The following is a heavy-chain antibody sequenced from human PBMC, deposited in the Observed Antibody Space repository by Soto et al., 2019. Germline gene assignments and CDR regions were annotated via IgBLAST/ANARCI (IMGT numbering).Heavy chain of an antibody. J-gene: IGHJ6*02. D-gene: IGHD4-17*01. Sequence: GASVKVSCKASGYTFTGYYMHWVRQAPGQGLEWMGWINPNSGGTNYAQKFQGRVTMTRDTSISTAYMELSRLRSDDTAVYYCAREFNPTRYGDYDYYYYGMDVWGQGTTVTVSS. CDR2: INPNSGGT. CDR3: AREFNPTRYGDYDYYYYGMDV. CDR1: GYTFTGYY. V-gene: IGHV1-2*02.